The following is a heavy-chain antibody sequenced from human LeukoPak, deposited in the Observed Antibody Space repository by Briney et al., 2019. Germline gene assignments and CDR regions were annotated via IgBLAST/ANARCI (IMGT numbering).Heavy chain of an antibody. Sequence: SVKVSCKASGYTFTSYDINWVRQATGQGLEWMGGIIPIFGTANYAQKFQGRVTITADESTSTAYMELSSLRSEDTAVYYCARARGIAAAGIFDYWGQGTLVTVSS. J-gene: IGHJ4*02. D-gene: IGHD6-13*01. V-gene: IGHV1-69*13. CDR2: IIPIFGTA. CDR3: ARARGIAAAGIFDY. CDR1: GYTFTSYD.